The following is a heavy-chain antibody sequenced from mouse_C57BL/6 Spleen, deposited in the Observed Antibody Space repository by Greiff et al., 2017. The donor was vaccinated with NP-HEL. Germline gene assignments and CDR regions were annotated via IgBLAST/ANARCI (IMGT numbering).Heavy chain of an antibody. J-gene: IGHJ1*03. CDR3: ARRAPIYYDYDGDWYFDV. CDR2: ILPGSGST. CDR1: GYTFTGYW. Sequence: QVQLQQSGAELMKPGASVKLSCKATGYTFTGYWIEWVKQRPGHGLEWIGEILPGSGSTNYNEKFKGKATFTADTSSNTAYMQLSSLTTEDSAIYYCARRAPIYYDYDGDWYFDVWGTGTTVTVSS. D-gene: IGHD2-4*01. V-gene: IGHV1-9*01.